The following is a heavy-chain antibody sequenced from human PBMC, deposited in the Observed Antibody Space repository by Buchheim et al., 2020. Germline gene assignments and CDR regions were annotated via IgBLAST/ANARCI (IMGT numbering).Heavy chain of an antibody. D-gene: IGHD1-26*01. J-gene: IGHJ6*02. CDR1: GFTVSSNY. CDR3: ARFLVGATHYYYYGMDV. V-gene: IGHV3-66*01. Sequence: EVQLVESGGGLVQPGGSPRLSCAASGFTVSSNYMSWVRQAPGKGLEWVSVIYSGGSTYYADSVKGRFTISRDNSKNTLYLQMNSLRAEDTAVYYCARFLVGATHYYYYGMDVWGQGTT. CDR2: IYSGGST.